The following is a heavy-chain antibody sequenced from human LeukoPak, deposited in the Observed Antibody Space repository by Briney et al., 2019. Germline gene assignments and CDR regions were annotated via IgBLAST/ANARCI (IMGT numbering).Heavy chain of an antibody. J-gene: IGHJ6*04. CDR1: GGTFSSYA. V-gene: IGHV1-69*01. CDR3: ASCEIYGSGSSV. D-gene: IGHD3-10*01. CDR2: VIPIFGTA. Sequence: SVKVSCKASGGTFSSYAISWVRQAPGQGLEWMGGVIPIFGTANYAQKFQGRVTITADESTSTAYMELSSLRSEDTAVYYCASCEIYGSGSSVWGKGTTVTVSS.